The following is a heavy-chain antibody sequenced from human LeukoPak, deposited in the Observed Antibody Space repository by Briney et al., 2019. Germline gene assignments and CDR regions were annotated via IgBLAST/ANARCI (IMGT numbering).Heavy chain of an antibody. V-gene: IGHV3-7*04. J-gene: IGHJ4*02. D-gene: IGHD5-12*01. Sequence: GGSLRLSCATSGFSFRNSWMNWVRQAPGKGLEWVANIKEDGSQKDYVDSVKGRFIISRDNAKNSLYLQMNSLRAEDTAVYYCARGYTGHDNFDYWGPGTLVTVSS. CDR1: GFSFRNSW. CDR3: ARGYTGHDNFDY. CDR2: IKEDGSQK.